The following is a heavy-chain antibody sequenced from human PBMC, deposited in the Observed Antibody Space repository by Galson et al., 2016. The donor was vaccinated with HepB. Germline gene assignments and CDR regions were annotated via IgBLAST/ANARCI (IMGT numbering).Heavy chain of an antibody. CDR1: GGSISSGGYY. CDR2: IYYSGST. D-gene: IGHD3-10*01. J-gene: IGHJ4*02. Sequence: TLSLTCTVSGGSISSGGYYWSWIRQHPGKGLEWIGYIYYSGSTYYSPSLKSRVTISVDTSKSQFSLRLCSVTAADTAVYYCARAGRSGSGWYFDYWGQGALVTVSS. CDR3: ARAGRSGSGWYFDY. V-gene: IGHV4-31*03.